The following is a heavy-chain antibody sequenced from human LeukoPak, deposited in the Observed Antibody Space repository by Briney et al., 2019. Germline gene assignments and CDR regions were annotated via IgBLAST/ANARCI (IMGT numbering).Heavy chain of an antibody. CDR1: GYTFTSYG. V-gene: IGHV1-18*04. D-gene: IGHD3-10*01. CDR3: ARDLQYYYGSGSYWYFQH. Sequence: ASVKVSCKASGYTFTSYGISWVRQVPGQGLEWMGWISAYNGNTNYAQKLQGRVTMTTDTSTSTAYMELRSLRSDDTAVYYCARDLQYYYGSGSYWYFQHWGQGTLVTVSS. CDR2: ISAYNGNT. J-gene: IGHJ1*01.